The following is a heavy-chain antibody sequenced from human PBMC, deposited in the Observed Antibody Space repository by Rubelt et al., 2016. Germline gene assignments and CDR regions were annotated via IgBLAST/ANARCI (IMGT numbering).Heavy chain of an antibody. CDR1: GGSISSSNW. D-gene: IGHD3-10*01. CDR3: ARVSSRGYYYGMDV. Sequence: QVQLQESGPGLVKPSGTLSLTCAVSGGSISSSNWWSWVRQPPGKGLEWIGEIYHSGGSNSNPSLKSRVTRSVAKSKNQFSLRLSSVTAADTAVYYCARVSSRGYYYGMDVWGQGTTVTASS. V-gene: IGHV4-4*02. J-gene: IGHJ6*02. CDR2: IYHSGGS.